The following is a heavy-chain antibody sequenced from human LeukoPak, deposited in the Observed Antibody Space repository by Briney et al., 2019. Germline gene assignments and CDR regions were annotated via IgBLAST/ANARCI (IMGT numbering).Heavy chain of an antibody. J-gene: IGHJ4*02. V-gene: IGHV3-23*01. CDR2: ISNTGDST. CDR3: AKDNDPRAYSAYDSYDY. Sequence: GGSLRLSCAASGFTFTTYAMSWVRQAPGKGLEWVSAISNTGDSTYHADSVKGRFTISRDNSKNTLFLQMNSLRAEDTAVYYCAKDNDPRAYSAYDSYDYWGQGSLVTVSS. CDR1: GFTFTTYA. D-gene: IGHD5-12*01.